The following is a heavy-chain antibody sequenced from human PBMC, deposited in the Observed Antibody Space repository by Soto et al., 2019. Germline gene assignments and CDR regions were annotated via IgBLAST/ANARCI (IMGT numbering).Heavy chain of an antibody. CDR3: AKGAYGSGSRWIDR. Sequence: DVQLLESGGGLVQPGGSRRLSCAASGFIFRRYAMGWVRQVPGKAPEWVSCISETGMKKYYADSVKGRFIISSDKSNKTVDLSMSLLRVEDAASYFGAKGAYGSGSRWIDRWGQGTLVSVS. J-gene: IGHJ5*02. V-gene: IGHV3-23*01. D-gene: IGHD3-10*01. CDR1: GFIFRRYA. CDR2: ISETGMKK.